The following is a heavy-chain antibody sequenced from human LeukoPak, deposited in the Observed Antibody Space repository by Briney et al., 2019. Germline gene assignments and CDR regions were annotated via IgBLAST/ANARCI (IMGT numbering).Heavy chain of an antibody. Sequence: GGSLRLSGAASGLTFSTYSMNWVRQAPGKGLEWVSSISGSSIYIYYADSVKGRFTISRDNAKNSLYLQLNSLRAEDTAVYYCARDPPYYDGSGYYYDYWGQGTLVTVSS. D-gene: IGHD3-22*01. CDR2: ISGSSIYI. CDR1: GLTFSTYS. CDR3: ARDPPYYDGSGYYYDY. J-gene: IGHJ4*02. V-gene: IGHV3-21*01.